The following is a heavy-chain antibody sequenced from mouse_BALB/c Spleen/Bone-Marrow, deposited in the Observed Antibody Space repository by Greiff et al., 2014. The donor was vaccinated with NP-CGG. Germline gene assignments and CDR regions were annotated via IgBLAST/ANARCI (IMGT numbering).Heavy chain of an antibody. V-gene: IGHV1S81*02. Sequence: QVQLQESGAELVKPGASVKLSCKASGYTFTGYWMHWVKQRPGQGLEWIGEINPSNGRTNYNEKFKSMATLTVDKSSSTAHMQLSSLTSEDSAVFYCARLICDSSHIVDFWGQGTSVTVSS. D-gene: IGHD6-1*01. CDR2: INPSNGRT. CDR1: GYTFTGYW. CDR3: ARLICDSSHIVDF. J-gene: IGHJ4*01.